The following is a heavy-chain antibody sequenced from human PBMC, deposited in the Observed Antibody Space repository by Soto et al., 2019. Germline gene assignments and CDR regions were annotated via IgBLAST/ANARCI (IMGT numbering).Heavy chain of an antibody. CDR3: AHRLSSGLNKSDFDS. D-gene: IGHD6-19*01. Sequence: QITLKESGPALVKPTQTLTLTCTFSGFSLSSSGVGVGWIRQPPGKALEWLAVIYWDDDKFYSPSLKSRLTITKDTSKNQVVLTLAGMDPVDTGTYFCAHRLSSGLNKSDFDSWGQGTLVIVSS. V-gene: IGHV2-5*02. CDR1: GFSLSSSGVG. J-gene: IGHJ4*02. CDR2: IYWDDDK.